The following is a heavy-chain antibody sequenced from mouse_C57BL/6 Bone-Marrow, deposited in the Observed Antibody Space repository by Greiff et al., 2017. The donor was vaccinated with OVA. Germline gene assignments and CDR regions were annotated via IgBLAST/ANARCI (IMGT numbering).Heavy chain of an antibody. J-gene: IGHJ2*01. CDR2: IDPSDSYT. V-gene: IGHV1-50*01. CDR1: GYTFTSYW. D-gene: IGHD1-1*01. CDR3: ARHPVYYYGSSYKSGY. Sequence: QVQLQQPGAELVKPGASVKLSCKASGYTFTSYWMQWVKQRPGQGLEWIGEIDPSDSYTNYNQKFKGKATLTVDTSSSTAYMQLSSLTSEDSAVYYCARHPVYYYGSSYKSGYWGQGTTLTVSS.